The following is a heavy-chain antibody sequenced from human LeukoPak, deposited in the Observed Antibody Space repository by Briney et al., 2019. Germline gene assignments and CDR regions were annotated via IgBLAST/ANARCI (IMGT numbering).Heavy chain of an antibody. CDR3: ARGDDYGDWYFDY. CDR2: ISSSSSTI. D-gene: IGHD4-17*01. CDR1: GFTVSSNY. Sequence: PGGSLRLSCAASGFTVSSNYMSWVRQAPGKGLEWVSYISSSSSTIYYADSVKGRFTISRDNAKNSLYLQMNSLRAEDTAVYYCARGDDYGDWYFDYWGQGTLVTVSS. J-gene: IGHJ4*02. V-gene: IGHV3-48*01.